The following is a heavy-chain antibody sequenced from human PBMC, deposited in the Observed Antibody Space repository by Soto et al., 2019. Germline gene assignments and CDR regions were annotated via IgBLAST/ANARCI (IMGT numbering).Heavy chain of an antibody. Sequence: QITLKESGPTLVKPTQTLTLTCTFSGFSLSTTGVGVGWIRKPPGKALEWLALIYWDDDKRYSPSLESRLTITKDTSRNQVVLTMTNMDPVDTATYFCAHRVILCSDGSCYSHPFDYWGQGTLVTVSS. D-gene: IGHD2-15*01. CDR1: GFSLSTTGVG. J-gene: IGHJ4*02. V-gene: IGHV2-5*02. CDR2: IYWDDDK. CDR3: AHRVILCSDGSCYSHPFDY.